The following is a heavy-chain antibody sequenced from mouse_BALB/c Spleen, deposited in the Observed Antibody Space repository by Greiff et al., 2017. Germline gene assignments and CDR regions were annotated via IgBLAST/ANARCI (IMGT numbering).Heavy chain of an antibody. CDR2: ISSGSSTI. J-gene: IGHJ4*01. CDR3: ARRGYYGNSYYAMDY. V-gene: IGHV5-17*02. D-gene: IGHD2-1*01. Sequence: EVKVVESGGGLVQPGGSRKLSCAASGFTFSSFGMHWVRQAPEKGLEWVAYISSGSSTIYYADTVKGRFTNSRDNPKNTLFLQMTRLKSEDTAMYYCARRGYYGNSYYAMDYWGQGTSVTVSS. CDR1: GFTFSSFG.